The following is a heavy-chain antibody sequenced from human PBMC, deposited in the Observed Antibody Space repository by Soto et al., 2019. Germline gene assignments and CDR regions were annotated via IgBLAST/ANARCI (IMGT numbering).Heavy chain of an antibody. V-gene: IGHV4-59*01. Sequence: SEILSLTCTVSGGSISSYYWSWIRQPPGKGLEWIGYIYYSGSTNYNPSLKSRVTISVDTSKNQFSLKLSSVTAADTAVYYCARVTMVRGVITFDPWGQGTLVNVSS. J-gene: IGHJ5*02. CDR2: IYYSGST. CDR1: GGSISSYY. CDR3: ARVTMVRGVITFDP. D-gene: IGHD3-10*01.